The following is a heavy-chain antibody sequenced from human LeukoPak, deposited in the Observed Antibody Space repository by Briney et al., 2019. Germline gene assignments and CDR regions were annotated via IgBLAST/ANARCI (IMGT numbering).Heavy chain of an antibody. CDR2: ISSSSDYI. CDR1: GFTFSPYS. Sequence: GGSLRLSCTDSGFTFSPYSMNWVRQAPGKGLEWVSSISSSSDYIYYADSVKGRFTISRDNAKNSLYLQMNSLRAEDTAVYYCARIPNSANFPNWFDPWGQGTLVTVSS. CDR3: ARIPNSANFPNWFDP. J-gene: IGHJ5*02. V-gene: IGHV3-21*01. D-gene: IGHD4/OR15-4a*01.